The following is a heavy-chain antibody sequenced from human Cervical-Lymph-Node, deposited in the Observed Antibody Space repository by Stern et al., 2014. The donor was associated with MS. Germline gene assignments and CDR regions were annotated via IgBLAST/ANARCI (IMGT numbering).Heavy chain of an antibody. CDR3: ARQGGPYDSTGYYYDY. V-gene: IGHV5-51*01. D-gene: IGHD3-22*01. CDR1: GYSFTNYW. J-gene: IGHJ4*02. CDR2: VYPGDSDT. Sequence: QLVQSGAEVQKAGETLKISCKASGYSFTNYWVAWVRQMPGKGLEWMGMVYPGDSDTRYSPSFQGQVTISADKSITTASLHWSSLKASDTAMYYCARQGGPYDSTGYYYDYWGQGTLVTVSP.